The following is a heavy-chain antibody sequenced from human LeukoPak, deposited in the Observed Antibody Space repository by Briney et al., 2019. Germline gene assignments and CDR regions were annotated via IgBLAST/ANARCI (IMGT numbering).Heavy chain of an antibody. V-gene: IGHV3-48*01. D-gene: IGHD4/OR15-4a*01. Sequence: GGSLRLSCAASGFTFSNYAMNWVRQAPGKGLEWVPYIGGSGTTIRYADSVKGRFTISRDNAKNSLYLQMNSLRAEDTAVYYCARKTMGASEYYFDYWGQGTLVTVSS. CDR2: IGGSGTTI. J-gene: IGHJ4*02. CDR1: GFTFSNYA. CDR3: ARKTMGASEYYFDY.